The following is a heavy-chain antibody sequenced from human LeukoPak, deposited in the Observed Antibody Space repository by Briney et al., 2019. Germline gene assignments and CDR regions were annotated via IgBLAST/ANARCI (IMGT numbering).Heavy chain of an antibody. CDR2: INPNSGAT. CDR3: ASEGATSSSFDY. V-gene: IGHV1-2*02. J-gene: IGHJ4*02. D-gene: IGHD1-26*01. Sequence: ASVKVSCKASGYTFSDYYMRWVRQAPGQGLEWMGWINPNSGATNYAQTFQGRVTMTRDTSISTAYMELSSLRSDDTAVYYCASEGATSSSFDYWGQGTLVTVSS. CDR1: GYTFSDYY.